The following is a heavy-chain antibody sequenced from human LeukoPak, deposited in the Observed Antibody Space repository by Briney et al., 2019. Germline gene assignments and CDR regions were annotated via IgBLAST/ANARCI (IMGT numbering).Heavy chain of an antibody. V-gene: IGHV4-31*03. CDR3: ARDPAYYYDSSGSSNWFDP. J-gene: IGHJ5*02. CDR2: IYYSGST. CDR1: GGSISSGGYY. Sequence: SQTLSLTCTVSGGSISSGGYYWSWIRQHQGKGPGWIGYIYYSGSTYYNPSLKSRVTISVDTSKNQFSLKLSSVTAADTAVYYCARDPAYYYDSSGSSNWFDPWGQGTLVTVSS. D-gene: IGHD3-22*01.